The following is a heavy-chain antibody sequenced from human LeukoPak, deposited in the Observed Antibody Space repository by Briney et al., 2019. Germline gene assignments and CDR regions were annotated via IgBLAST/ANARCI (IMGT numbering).Heavy chain of an antibody. CDR1: GFPFSTFD. V-gene: IGHV3-23*01. CDR2: ISRSGTTT. D-gene: IGHD3-3*01. Sequence: PGGSLRLSYLASGFPFSTFDMRWLRQPPGRGLEWVATISRSGTTTNYPDSVKGRFTAARDIVRNTLDLQRSRLRAEDTAIYYSARDQAFSVWGQGTLVTVSS. J-gene: IGHJ4*02. CDR3: ARDQAFSV.